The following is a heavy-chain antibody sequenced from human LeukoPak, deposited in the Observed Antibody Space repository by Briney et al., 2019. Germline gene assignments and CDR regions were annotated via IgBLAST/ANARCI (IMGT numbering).Heavy chain of an antibody. J-gene: IGHJ5*02. CDR3: ARVSGTVRYSSSWHVGS. CDR2: IYYTGST. D-gene: IGHD6-13*01. Sequence: SETLSLTCTLSGGSISSDYWTWIRQPPGKGLDWIGHIYYTGSTTYNPSLKGRVTISIDTSKNQFSLKLNSVTAADTAVYYCARVSGTVRYSSSWHVGSWGQGILVIVSS. CDR1: GGSISSDY. V-gene: IGHV4-59*01.